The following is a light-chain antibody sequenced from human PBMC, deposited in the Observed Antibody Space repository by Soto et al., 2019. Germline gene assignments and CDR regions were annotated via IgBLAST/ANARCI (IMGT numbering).Light chain of an antibody. CDR1: QSISSY. V-gene: IGKV3-11*01. J-gene: IGKJ4*01. CDR3: QQRSHWPT. Sequence: EIVLTQSPGTLSLSPGERATLSCRASQSISSYLAWYQHKPGQAPRLLIYDASKRATGIPARFTGSGSGTDFTLTISSLEPEDFAVYYCQQRSHWPTFGGGTTVEIK. CDR2: DAS.